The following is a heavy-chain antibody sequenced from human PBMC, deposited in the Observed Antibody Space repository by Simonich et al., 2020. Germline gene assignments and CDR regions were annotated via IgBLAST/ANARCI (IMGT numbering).Heavy chain of an antibody. CDR1: GYTLPGYY. V-gene: IGHV1-2*02. CDR2: INQTWGGT. Sequence: QVQLVQSGAEVKKPGASVKVSCKASGYTLPGYYIHWRRQAPGQGIEWVGGINQTWGGTNHDKKVTGRVTMTRDTPISTAYMELSRRSSDDTAVYYCARGGVRSSSWYWYFDLWGRGTLVTVSS. CDR3: ARGGVRSSSWYWYFDL. D-gene: IGHD6-13*01. J-gene: IGHJ2*01.